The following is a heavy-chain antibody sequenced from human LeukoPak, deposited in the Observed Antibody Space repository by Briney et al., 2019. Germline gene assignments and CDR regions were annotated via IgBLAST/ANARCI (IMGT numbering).Heavy chain of an antibody. J-gene: IGHJ4*02. CDR2: ITSNGGST. Sequence: GGSLRLSYSASGFTFSIYAMHWVRQAPGKGLEYVSAITSNGGSTYYADSVKGRFTISRDNSKNTLFLQMSSLRPEDTAVYYCVKDAYCSGGGCYLDFWGQGTPVTVSS. D-gene: IGHD2-15*01. CDR1: GFTFSIYA. V-gene: IGHV3-64D*06. CDR3: VKDAYCSGGGCYLDF.